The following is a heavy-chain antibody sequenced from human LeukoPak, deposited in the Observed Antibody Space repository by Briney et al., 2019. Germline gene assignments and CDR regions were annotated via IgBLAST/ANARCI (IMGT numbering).Heavy chain of an antibody. CDR1: GGSISSYY. V-gene: IGHV4-59*01. D-gene: IGHD2-2*01. CDR3: ARAVVVPAALTEYGMDV. Sequence: SETLSLTCTVSGGSISSYYWSWIRQPPGKGLEWIGYIYYSGSTNYNPSLKSRVTISVDTSKNQFSLKLSSVTAADTAVYYCARAVVVPAALTEYGMDVWGQGTTVTVSS. J-gene: IGHJ6*02. CDR2: IYYSGST.